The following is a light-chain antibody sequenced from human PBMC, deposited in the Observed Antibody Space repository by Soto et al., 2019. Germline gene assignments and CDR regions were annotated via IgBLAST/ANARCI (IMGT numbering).Light chain of an antibody. CDR1: QSVSSSY. CDR2: GAS. Sequence: PGERVTLSCRASQSVSSSYLTWYQQKPGQAPRLLIYGASTRATGIPARFSGSGSGTDFTLTISSLQPEDFAVYYCQQYNNWPPGTFGQGTKVEIK. V-gene: IGKV3D-7*01. CDR3: QQYNNWPPGT. J-gene: IGKJ1*01.